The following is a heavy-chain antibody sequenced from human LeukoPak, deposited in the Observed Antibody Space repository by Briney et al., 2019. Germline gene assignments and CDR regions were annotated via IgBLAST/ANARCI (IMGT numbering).Heavy chain of an antibody. V-gene: IGHV1-18*01. D-gene: IGHD3-22*01. CDR2: ISAYNGNT. CDR3: ARDLGGIYYDSSGYSVDAFDI. Sequence: ASVKVSCKASGYTFTSYGISWVRQDPGQGLEWMGRISAYNGNTNYAQKLQGRVTMTTDTSTSTAYMELRSLRSDDTAVYYCARDLGGIYYDSSGYSVDAFDIWGQGTMVTVSS. J-gene: IGHJ3*02. CDR1: GYTFTSYG.